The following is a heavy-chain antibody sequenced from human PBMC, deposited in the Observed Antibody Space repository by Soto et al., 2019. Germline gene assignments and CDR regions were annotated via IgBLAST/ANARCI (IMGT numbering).Heavy chain of an antibody. V-gene: IGHV3-23*01. CDR2: ISDSGSSA. CDR3: AKDRSGGWAKGFDF. J-gene: IGHJ4*02. D-gene: IGHD2-15*01. CDR1: GFTFRNYA. Sequence: EVQLLESGGGLVQPGGSLRLSCAASGFTFRNYAMDWVRQAPGEGLEWVSGISDSGSSAHYADSVKGRFTISRANSKNTLLLQMNNLRADDTALYYGAKDRSGGWAKGFDFSCQGVLVTVSS.